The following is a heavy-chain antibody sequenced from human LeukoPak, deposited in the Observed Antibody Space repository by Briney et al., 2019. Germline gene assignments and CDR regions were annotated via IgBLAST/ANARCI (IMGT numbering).Heavy chain of an antibody. J-gene: IGHJ4*02. CDR1: GITLSNYG. V-gene: IGHV3-23*01. CDR2: IRASAGGT. CDR3: AKRGVVIRVILVGFHKEANYFDS. Sequence: PGRSLRLSCVVSGITLSNYGMSWVRQPPRKGLEWVAGIRASAGGTSYADSVKGRFTISRDTPKNTLFLQMNSLRAEDGAVYFCAKRGVVIRVILVGFHKEANYFDSWGQGALVTVAS. D-gene: IGHD3-22*01.